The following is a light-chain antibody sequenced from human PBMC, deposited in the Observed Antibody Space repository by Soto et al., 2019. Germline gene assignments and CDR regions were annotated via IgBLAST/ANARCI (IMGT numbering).Light chain of an antibody. CDR1: QRISNSY. Sequence: EIGLKQSPGTLSLSPGERATLSCRASQRISNSYLAWYQQKPVQAPRLLIYGASSRATGIPERFSGSGSVTDFTLTISRLEPEDFAVYFCQQYGSSPRTFGQGTKVDI. J-gene: IGKJ1*01. CDR2: GAS. CDR3: QQYGSSPRT. V-gene: IGKV3-20*01.